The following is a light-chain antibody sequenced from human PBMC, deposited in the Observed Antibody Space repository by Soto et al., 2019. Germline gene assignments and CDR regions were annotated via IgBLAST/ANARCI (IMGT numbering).Light chain of an antibody. CDR3: ISYTVSRSYV. J-gene: IGLJ1*01. V-gene: IGLV2-14*01. Sequence: QSALTQPASVSGSPGQSITISCTGTSSDVGGYKYVSWYQQHPGKAPKLMIYEVTNRPSGVSNRFSGSKSGNTASLTISGLQADDEADYYCISYTVSRSYVFGPGTKLTVL. CDR2: EVT. CDR1: SSDVGGYKY.